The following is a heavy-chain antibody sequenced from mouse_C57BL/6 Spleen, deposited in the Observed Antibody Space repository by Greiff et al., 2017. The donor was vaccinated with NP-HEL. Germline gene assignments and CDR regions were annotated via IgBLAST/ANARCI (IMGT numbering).Heavy chain of an antibody. Sequence: EVKLVESGGGLVQPKGSLKLSCAASGFTFNTYAMHWVRQAPGQGLEWVARIRRKSSNSASYYAVSVKDRFTISRDDSQSVLYLQMNNLKTEDTAMYYCVRESSGAGLAYWGQGTLVTVSA. J-gene: IGHJ3*01. CDR2: IRRKSSNSAS. V-gene: IGHV10-3*01. D-gene: IGHD6-1*01. CDR3: VRESSGAGLAY. CDR1: GFTFNTYA.